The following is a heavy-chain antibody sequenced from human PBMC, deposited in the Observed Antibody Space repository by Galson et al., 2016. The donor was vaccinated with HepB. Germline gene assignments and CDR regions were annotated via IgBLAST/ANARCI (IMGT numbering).Heavy chain of an antibody. Sequence: LSLTCSVSGDSIRNVGRHWGWFRQSPGKGLEYIGSIHSSGTSYYNPSLASRITVSADMSRNQFFLSLTSVTATDTAIYYCVRLGTAAAVANRRGSVYWSQGTRVTVSS. CDR1: GDSIRNVGRH. J-gene: IGHJ4*01. D-gene: IGHD2-2*01. CDR2: IHSSGTS. V-gene: IGHV4-39*01. CDR3: VRLGTAAAVANRRGSVY.